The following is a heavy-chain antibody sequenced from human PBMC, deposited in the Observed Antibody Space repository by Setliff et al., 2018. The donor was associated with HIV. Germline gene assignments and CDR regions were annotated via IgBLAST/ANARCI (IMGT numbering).Heavy chain of an antibody. CDR1: GGSISSGSYY. D-gene: IGHD4-17*01. CDR2: IYASGST. V-gene: IGHV4-61*02. J-gene: IGHJ4*02. CDR3: ARAAAGNTGPFDL. Sequence: SETLSLTCTVSGGSISSGSYYWSWIRQPAGKGLEWIGRIYASGSTNYNPSLKSRVTISVDTSKNQFSLKLTSVTASDTAVYYCARAAAGNTGPFDLWGQGSPVTVSS.